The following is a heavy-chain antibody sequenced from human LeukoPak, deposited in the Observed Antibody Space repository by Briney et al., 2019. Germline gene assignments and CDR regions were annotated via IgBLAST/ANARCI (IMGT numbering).Heavy chain of an antibody. J-gene: IGHJ4*02. Sequence: GGSLRLSCAASGFTFSSYEMNWVRQAPGKGLEWVSSISSSSTYIYYADSVKGRFTISRDNAKNSLYLQMNSLRAEDTAVYYCARDPYSSSGHFDYWGQGTLVTVSS. CDR1: GFTFSSYE. D-gene: IGHD6-13*01. V-gene: IGHV3-21*01. CDR3: ARDPYSSSGHFDY. CDR2: ISSSSTYI.